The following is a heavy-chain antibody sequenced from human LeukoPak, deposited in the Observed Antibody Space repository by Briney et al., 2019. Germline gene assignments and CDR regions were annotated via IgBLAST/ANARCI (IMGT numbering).Heavy chain of an antibody. CDR1: GFTFSSYA. CDR3: ARCPLGYCSSTSCYSYYYYYMDV. D-gene: IGHD2-2*02. Sequence: GGSLRLSCAASGFTFSSYAMSWVRQAPGKGLEWVSYISSSGSTIYYADSVKGRFTISRDNAKNSLYLQMNSLRAEDTAVYYCARCPLGYCSSTSCYSYYYYYMDVWGKGTTVTVSS. J-gene: IGHJ6*03. CDR2: ISSSGSTI. V-gene: IGHV3-48*04.